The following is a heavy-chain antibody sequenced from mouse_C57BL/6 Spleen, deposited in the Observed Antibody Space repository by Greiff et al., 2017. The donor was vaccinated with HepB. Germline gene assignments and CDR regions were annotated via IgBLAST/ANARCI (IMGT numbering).Heavy chain of an antibody. CDR2: IDPSDSET. V-gene: IGHV1-52*01. D-gene: IGHD1-1*01. J-gene: IGHJ2*01. CDR3: ARWGDYYGSSPDY. Sequence: VQLQQSGAELVRPGSSVKLSCKASGYTFTSYWMHWVKQRPIQGLEWIGNIDPSDSETHYNQKFKDKATLTVDKSSSTAYMQLSSLTSEDSAVYYCARWGDYYGSSPDYWGQGTTLTVSS. CDR1: GYTFTSYW.